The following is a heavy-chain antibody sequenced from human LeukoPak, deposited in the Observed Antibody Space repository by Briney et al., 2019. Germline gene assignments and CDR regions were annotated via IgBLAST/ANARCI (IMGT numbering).Heavy chain of an antibody. V-gene: IGHV1-46*01. CDR3: ARIRADYYDSSAAFDI. CDR1: GYTFTSYY. CDR2: INPSGGST. J-gene: IGHJ3*02. D-gene: IGHD3-22*01. Sequence: ASVKVSRKASGYTFTSYYMHWVRQAPGQGLEWMGIINPSGGSTSYAQKFQGRVTMTRDMSTSTVYMELSSLRSEDTAVYYCARIRADYYDSSAAFDIWGQGTMVTVSS.